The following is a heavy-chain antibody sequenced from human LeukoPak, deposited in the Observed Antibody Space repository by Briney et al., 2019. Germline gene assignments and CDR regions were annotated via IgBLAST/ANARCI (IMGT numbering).Heavy chain of an antibody. CDR2: ISSSSSYI. CDR1: GFTFSSYS. V-gene: IGHV3-21*01. J-gene: IGHJ4*02. Sequence: GGSLRLSCAASGFTFSSYSMNWVRQAPGKGLEWVSSISSSSSYIYYADSVKGRFTISRDNAKNSLYLQMNSLRVEDTAVYYCARIRRVVAAVDYWGQGTLVTVSS. CDR3: ARIRRVVAAVDY. D-gene: IGHD2-15*01.